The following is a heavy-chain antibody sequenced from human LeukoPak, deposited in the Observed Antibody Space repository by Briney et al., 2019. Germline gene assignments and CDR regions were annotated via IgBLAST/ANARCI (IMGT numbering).Heavy chain of an antibody. J-gene: IGHJ1*01. Sequence: SETLSLTCTVSGGSISSYYWSWIRQPAGKGLEWIGRIYTSGSTNYNPSLKSRVTMSVDTSKNQFSLKLSSGTAADTAVYYCAKDDYCGGDCIPPEYFQHRGQGTLVTVSS. CDR1: GGSISSYY. D-gene: IGHD2-21*02. CDR2: IYTSGST. CDR3: AKDDYCGGDCIPPEYFQH. V-gene: IGHV4-4*07.